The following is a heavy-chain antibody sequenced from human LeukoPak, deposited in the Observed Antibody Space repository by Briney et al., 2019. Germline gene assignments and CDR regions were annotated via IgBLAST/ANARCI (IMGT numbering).Heavy chain of an antibody. CDR3: ANGGLQSLFDI. Sequence: PSETLSLTCTVSGGSISSYYWSWIRQPPGKGLEWIGYIYYSGSTNYNPSPKSRVTISVDTSKNQFSLKLSSVTAADTAVYYCANGGLQSLFDIWGQGTMVTVSS. CDR1: GGSISSYY. V-gene: IGHV4-59*01. J-gene: IGHJ3*02. CDR2: IYYSGST. D-gene: IGHD4-11*01.